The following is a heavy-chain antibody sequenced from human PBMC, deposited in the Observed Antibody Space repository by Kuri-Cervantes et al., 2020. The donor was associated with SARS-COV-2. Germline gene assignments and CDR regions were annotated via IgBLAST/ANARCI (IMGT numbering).Heavy chain of an antibody. J-gene: IGHJ3*02. CDR2: ISGSGGST. CDR3: AGELVVRAAIYVFDI. D-gene: IGHD2-2*01. CDR1: GFTFSSYA. V-gene: IGHV3-23*01. Sequence: GESLKISCAASGFTFSSYAMSWVRQAPGKGLEWVSAISGSGGSTYYADSVKGRFTISRDNSKNTLYLQMNSLRAEDTAVYYCAGELVVRAAIYVFDIWGQGTMVTVSS.